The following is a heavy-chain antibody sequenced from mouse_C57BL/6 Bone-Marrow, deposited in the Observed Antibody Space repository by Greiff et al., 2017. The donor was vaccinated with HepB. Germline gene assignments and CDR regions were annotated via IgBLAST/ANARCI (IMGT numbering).Heavy chain of an antibody. J-gene: IGHJ3*01. Sequence: VQLQQPGAELVKPGASVKLSCKASGYTFTSYWMQWVKQRPGQGLEWIGEIDPSDSYTNYNQKFKGKATLTVDTSSSTAYMQLSSLTSEDSAVYYCARGWLLFAYWGQGTLVTVSA. CDR3: ARGWLLFAY. D-gene: IGHD2-3*01. V-gene: IGHV1-50*01. CDR2: IDPSDSYT. CDR1: GYTFTSYW.